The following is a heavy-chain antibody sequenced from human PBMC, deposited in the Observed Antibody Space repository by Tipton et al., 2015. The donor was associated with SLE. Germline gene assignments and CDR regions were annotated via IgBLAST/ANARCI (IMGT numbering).Heavy chain of an antibody. D-gene: IGHD6-6*01. CDR1: GFTFSSYG. Sequence: SLRLSCAASGFTFSSYGMSWVRQAPGKGLEWVANIKQDGSEKYYVDSVKGRFTISRDNAKNSLYLQMNSLRAEDTAVYYCVAARRVPGYWGQGTLVTVSS. CDR2: IKQDGSEK. V-gene: IGHV3-7*01. CDR3: VAARRVPGY. J-gene: IGHJ4*02.